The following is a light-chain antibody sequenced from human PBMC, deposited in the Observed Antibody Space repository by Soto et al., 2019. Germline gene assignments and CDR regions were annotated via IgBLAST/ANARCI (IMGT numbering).Light chain of an antibody. CDR3: SSVAGTNTL. Sequence: QSVLTQPPSASGSPGQSVTISCTGTSSDIGRYNHVSWYQQHPGKAPKLMIYEVSQRASGVPDRFSASKSGNTASLTVSGLQTEDEADYYCSSVAGTNTLFGTGTKVTVL. CDR1: SSDIGRYNH. V-gene: IGLV2-8*01. CDR2: EVS. J-gene: IGLJ1*01.